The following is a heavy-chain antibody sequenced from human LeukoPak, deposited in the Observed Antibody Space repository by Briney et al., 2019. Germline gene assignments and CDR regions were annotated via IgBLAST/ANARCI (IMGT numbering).Heavy chain of an antibody. D-gene: IGHD3-16*02. CDR1: GYTFTDYY. CDR3: ATGTITFGGVIENDY. CDR2: VDPEDGET. Sequence: ASVKISCKVSGYTFTDYYMHWVQQAPGKGLEWMGLVDPEDGETICAEKFQGRVTITADTSTDTAYMELSSLRSEDTAVYYCATGTITFGGVIENDYWGQGTLVTVSS. V-gene: IGHV1-69-2*01. J-gene: IGHJ4*02.